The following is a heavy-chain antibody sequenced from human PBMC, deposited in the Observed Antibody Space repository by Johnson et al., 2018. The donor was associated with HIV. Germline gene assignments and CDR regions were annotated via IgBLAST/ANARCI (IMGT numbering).Heavy chain of an antibody. D-gene: IGHD6-19*01. CDR3: ARYEAVAPGSAFDI. J-gene: IGHJ3*02. CDR1: GFTFDDYG. V-gene: IGHV3-20*04. CDR2: IHWNGGST. Sequence: VQLVESGGGVVRPGGSLRLSCAASGFTFDDYGMSWVRQVPGKGLEWVSGIHWNGGSTGYTDSVQGRFTISRDNAKNSLYLQMNSLRAEDTAVYSCARYEAVAPGSAFDIWGQGTMVTVSS.